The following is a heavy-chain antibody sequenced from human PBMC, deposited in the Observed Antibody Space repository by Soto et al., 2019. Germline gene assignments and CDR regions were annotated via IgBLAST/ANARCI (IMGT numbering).Heavy chain of an antibody. Sequence: PSATLSLTRAVYGGSFSGYYWRCIRQPPGKGLEWIVEINHSGSTNYNPSLKSRVTISVDTSKNQVSLKLSSVTAADTAVYYCARDSKIVAVPAWRVVDYYYYGMDVWGQGTTVT. J-gene: IGHJ6*02. V-gene: IGHV4-34*01. CDR1: GGSFSGYY. CDR3: ARDSKIVAVPAWRVVDYYYYGMDV. CDR2: INHSGST. D-gene: IGHD2-2*01.